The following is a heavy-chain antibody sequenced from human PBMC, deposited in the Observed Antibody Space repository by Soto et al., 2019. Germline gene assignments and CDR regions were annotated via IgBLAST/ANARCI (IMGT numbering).Heavy chain of an antibody. J-gene: IGHJ6*02. Sequence: QVQLQESGPGLVKSSETLSLICFVSGEALGSGQSYWNWIRQAPGKGLEWIGQTFVTGATKYSASLTSRVTSPVDTSKSQIPMTLPSGTAADSATYFCARGRSDSAGSSFGRRMDVWGQGTTVTVSS. V-gene: IGHV4-61*01. D-gene: IGHD3-10*01. CDR2: TFVTGAT. CDR3: ARGRSDSAGSSFGRRMDV. CDR1: GEALGSGQSY.